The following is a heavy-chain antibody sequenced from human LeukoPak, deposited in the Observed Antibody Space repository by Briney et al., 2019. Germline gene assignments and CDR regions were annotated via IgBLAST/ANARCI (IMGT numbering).Heavy chain of an antibody. CDR2: IYYSGST. Sequence: SETLSLTCTVSGGSISTYYWSWIRQPPGRGLEWIGYIYYSGSTNYNPSLKSRVTISVDTSKNQFSLQLNSVTPEDTAVYYCARDHGSFDYWGQGTLVTVSS. V-gene: IGHV4-59*12. J-gene: IGHJ4*02. CDR3: ARDHGSFDY. D-gene: IGHD1-26*01. CDR1: GGSISTYY.